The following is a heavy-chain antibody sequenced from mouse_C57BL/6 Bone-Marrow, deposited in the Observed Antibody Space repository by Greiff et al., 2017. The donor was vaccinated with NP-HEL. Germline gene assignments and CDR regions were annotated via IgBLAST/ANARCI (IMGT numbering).Heavy chain of an antibody. CDR3: ASPNLLRFDY. D-gene: IGHD1-1*01. CDR1: GYTFTSYG. CDR2: IYPRSGNT. J-gene: IGHJ2*01. V-gene: IGHV1-81*01. Sequence: VQVVESGAELARPGASVKLSCKASGYTFTSYGISWVKQRTGQGLEWIGEIYPRSGNTYYNEKFKGKATLTADKSSSTAYMELRSLTSEDSAVYFCASPNLLRFDYWGQGTTLTVSS.